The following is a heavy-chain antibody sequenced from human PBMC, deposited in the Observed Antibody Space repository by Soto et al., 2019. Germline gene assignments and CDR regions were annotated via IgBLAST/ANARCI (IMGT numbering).Heavy chain of an antibody. J-gene: IGHJ5*02. D-gene: IGHD1-26*01. CDR2: IYTSGST. Sequence: PSETLSLTCTVSGGSINSYYWSWIRQPAGKGLEWIGRIYTSGSTNYNPSLKGRVTMSVDTSKNRFSLKLSSVTAADTAVYYCARGIYSKVGATIWFDPWGQGTLVTVSS. V-gene: IGHV4-4*07. CDR3: ARGIYSKVGATIWFDP. CDR1: GGSINSYY.